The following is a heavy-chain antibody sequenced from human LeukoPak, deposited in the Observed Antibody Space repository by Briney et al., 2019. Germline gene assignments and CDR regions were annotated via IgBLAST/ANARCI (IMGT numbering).Heavy chain of an antibody. D-gene: IGHD3-16*01. J-gene: IGHJ5*02. CDR1: RDSISGSTYH. CDR2: ISSSGSTI. V-gene: IGHV3-11*01. Sequence: LSLTCSVSRDSISGSTYHWGWIRQTPGKGLEWVSYISSSGSTIYYADSVKGRFTISRDNAKNSLYLQMNSLRAEDTAVYYCARGLWGELCWFDPWGQGTLVTVSS. CDR3: ARGLWGELCWFDP.